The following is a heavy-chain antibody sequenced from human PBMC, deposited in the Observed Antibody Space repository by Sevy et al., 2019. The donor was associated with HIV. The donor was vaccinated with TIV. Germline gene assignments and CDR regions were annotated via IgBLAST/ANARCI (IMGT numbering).Heavy chain of an antibody. D-gene: IGHD3-16*01. CDR2: IQYDGSNK. J-gene: IGHJ4*02. CDR1: GFSFSSYG. V-gene: IGHV3-30*02. Sequence: GGSLRLSCAASGFSFSSYGMHWVRQASGKGLEWMSYIQYDGSNKDYADSVKGRFTISRDNSKNTLYLQMNSLRVEDTAVFYCVKEGGGGGGDHWGQGTLVTVSS. CDR3: VKEGGGGGGDH.